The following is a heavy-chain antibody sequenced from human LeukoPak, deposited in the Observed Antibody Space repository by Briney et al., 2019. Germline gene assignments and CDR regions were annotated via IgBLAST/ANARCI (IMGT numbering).Heavy chain of an antibody. J-gene: IGHJ4*02. CDR1: GYTFTDFY. CDR2: INPRSGGT. CDR3: ARDNYIGYSSGRYSGY. D-gene: IGHD6-19*01. Sequence: ASVKVSFKGSGYTFTDFYIHWVRQAPGQGKEWMGWINPRSGGTNYSQKFQGRVTITRDTSISTAYMELNSLRSEDTAVYYCARDNYIGYSSGRYSGYWGQGALVTVSS. V-gene: IGHV1-2*02.